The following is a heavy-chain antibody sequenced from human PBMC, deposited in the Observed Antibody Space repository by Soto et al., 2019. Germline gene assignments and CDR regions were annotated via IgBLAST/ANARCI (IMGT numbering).Heavy chain of an antibody. D-gene: IGHD2-15*01. Sequence: QVQLVESGGGVVQPGRSLRLSCAASGFTFSSYGMHWVRQAPGKGLEWVAVISYDGSNKYYADSVKGRFTISRDNSKNTLYLQMNSLRAEDTAVYYCAKAEYCSGGSCYSAYYYYGMDGWGQGTKVTVSS. CDR2: ISYDGSNK. CDR3: AKAEYCSGGSCYSAYYYYGMDG. CDR1: GFTFSSYG. V-gene: IGHV3-30*18. J-gene: IGHJ6*02.